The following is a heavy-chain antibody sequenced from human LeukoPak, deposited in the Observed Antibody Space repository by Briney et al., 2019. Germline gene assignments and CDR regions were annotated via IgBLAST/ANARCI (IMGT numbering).Heavy chain of an antibody. D-gene: IGHD2-15*01. CDR2: INPSGGIT. CDR3: ASGYCSGGSCYSPSDY. J-gene: IGHJ4*02. V-gene: IGHV1-46*01. CDR1: GYAFTSYY. Sequence: AAVKVSTKASGYAFTSYYMQRVQQPPRQAHESLGLINPSGGITDYGQKFQGRVPMSRDMSTGPVYMELSSLRSGDTAVYYCASGYCSGGSCYSPSDYWGQGTLVTVSS.